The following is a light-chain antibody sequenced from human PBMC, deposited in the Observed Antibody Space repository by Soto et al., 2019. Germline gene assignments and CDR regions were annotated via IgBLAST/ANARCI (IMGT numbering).Light chain of an antibody. J-gene: IGKJ1*01. CDR3: MQALQTPWT. V-gene: IGKV2-28*01. Sequence: DIVMTQSPLSLPVTSGESASISCSASQSLLHSNGYNCLDCSLQKPGQSPQLLIYLGSNRGHGVPDRLSGSGSGTDFTLKISRVEAGDVGVYYCMQALQTPWTFGRGTKVDIK. CDR1: QSLLHSNGYNC. CDR2: LGS.